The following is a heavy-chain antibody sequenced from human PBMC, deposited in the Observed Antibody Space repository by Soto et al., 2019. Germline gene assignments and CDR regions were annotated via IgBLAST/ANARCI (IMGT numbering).Heavy chain of an antibody. Sequence: GGSLRLSCTASGFTFGDYAMSWFRQAPGKGLEWVGFIRGKAYGGTTEYAASVKGRFTISRDDSKSIAYLQMNSLKTEDTAVYYCTREDGPYAFDIWGQGTMVTVSS. J-gene: IGHJ3*02. V-gene: IGHV3-49*03. CDR1: GFTFGDYA. CDR3: TREDGPYAFDI. CDR2: IRGKAYGGTT.